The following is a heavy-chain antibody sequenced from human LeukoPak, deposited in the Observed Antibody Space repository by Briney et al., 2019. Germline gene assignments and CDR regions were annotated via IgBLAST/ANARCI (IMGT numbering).Heavy chain of an antibody. CDR1: GGSISSSSYY. CDR2: IYYSGGT. V-gene: IGHV4-39*01. J-gene: IGHJ3*02. Sequence: PSETLSLTCTVSGGSISSSSYYWGWVRQAPGKGLEWIGSIYYSGGTYYNPSLKSRVTISVDTSKNQFSLKLSSVTAADTAVFYCARHLNYYDSSAQKAFDIWGQGTMVTVSS. D-gene: IGHD3-22*01. CDR3: ARHLNYYDSSAQKAFDI.